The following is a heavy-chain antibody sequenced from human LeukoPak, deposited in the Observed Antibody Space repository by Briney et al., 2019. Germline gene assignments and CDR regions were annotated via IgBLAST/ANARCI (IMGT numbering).Heavy chain of an antibody. D-gene: IGHD3-10*01. CDR2: IYPGDSDT. J-gene: IGHJ6*03. V-gene: IGHV5-51*01. Sequence: GASLQTSCRGSGYRFTRHWIGWGRQMPGKGLEWMGIIYPGDSDTRYSPSFQGQVTISADKSISTASLQWSSLKASDTAMYYCARVLLSYCYGSGRVPYYYYYYMDVWGKGTTVTVSS. CDR1: GYRFTRHW. CDR3: ARVLLSYCYGSGRVPYYYYYYMDV.